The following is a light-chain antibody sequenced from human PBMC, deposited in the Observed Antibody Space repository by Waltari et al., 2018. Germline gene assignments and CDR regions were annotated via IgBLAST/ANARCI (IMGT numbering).Light chain of an antibody. CDR2: KAS. V-gene: IGKV1-5*03. Sequence: DIQMTQSPSTLSASVGDRLTIPCRASQSIVGWLAWYQQKPGKAPNLLIYKASNLESGVPSRFSGSGSGTEFTLTISSLQPDDFATYYCQQYKSYSRTFGQGTKVEIK. J-gene: IGKJ1*01. CDR3: QQYKSYSRT. CDR1: QSIVGW.